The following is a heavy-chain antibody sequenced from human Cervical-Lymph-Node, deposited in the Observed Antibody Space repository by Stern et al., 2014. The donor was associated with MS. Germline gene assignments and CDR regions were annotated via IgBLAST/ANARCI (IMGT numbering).Heavy chain of an antibody. D-gene: IGHD1-1*01. V-gene: IGHV1-69*01. CDR1: GDTFIHFG. Sequence: VQLVESGAEVKKPGSSVKVSCTASGDTFIHFGISWVRQAPGQGLEWMGGVIPLFGTTEYVEKFQGRLTINADESATTVYMELSSLRSEDTAVYYCARDNDDNGMDVWGQGTTVTVSS. CDR2: VIPLFGTT. J-gene: IGHJ6*02. CDR3: ARDNDDNGMDV.